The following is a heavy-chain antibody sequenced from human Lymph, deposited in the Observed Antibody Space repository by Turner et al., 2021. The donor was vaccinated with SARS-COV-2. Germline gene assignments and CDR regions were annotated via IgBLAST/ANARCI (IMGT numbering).Heavy chain of an antibody. V-gene: IGHV3-9*01. CDR2: IRWNSGSI. CDR3: AKGRRFGMDV. Sequence: EVQLVESGGGLVQPGRSLRLSCAASGFTLDEYAMHWVRQAPGKGLEWVAGIRWNSGSIGYADSVKGRFTISRDNAKNSLYLQMNSLRAEDTALYYCAKGRRFGMDVWGQGTTVTVSS. CDR1: GFTLDEYA. J-gene: IGHJ6*02.